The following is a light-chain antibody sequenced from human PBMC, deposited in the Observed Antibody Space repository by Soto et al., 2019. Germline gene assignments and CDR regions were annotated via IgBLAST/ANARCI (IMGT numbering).Light chain of an antibody. V-gene: IGKV3-20*01. Sequence: EVVLTQSPATLSLSPGERAALSCKASQSVHNFLAWYQQKPGQAPRLLIYGASTRAAGVPPRFSGSGSGTDFTLTISRLEPEDFAVYYCQQWGSSSWTFGQGTKVDIK. CDR1: QSVHNF. CDR3: QQWGSSSWT. CDR2: GAS. J-gene: IGKJ1*01.